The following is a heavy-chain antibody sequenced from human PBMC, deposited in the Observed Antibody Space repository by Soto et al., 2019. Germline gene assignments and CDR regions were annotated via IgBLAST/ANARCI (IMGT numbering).Heavy chain of an antibody. CDR2: IIPIFGTA. V-gene: IGHV1-69*13. D-gene: IGHD3-10*01. Sequence: SVKVSCKASGGTFSSYAISWVRQAPGQGLEWMGGIIPIFGTANYAQKFQGRVTITADESTSTAYMELSSLRSEDTAVYYCARDRYYYGSGNTWIDPWGQGTLVTVSS. J-gene: IGHJ5*02. CDR1: GGTFSSYA. CDR3: ARDRYYYGSGNTWIDP.